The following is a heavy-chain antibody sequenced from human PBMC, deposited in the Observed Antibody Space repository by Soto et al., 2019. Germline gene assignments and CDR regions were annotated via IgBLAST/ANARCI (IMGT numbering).Heavy chain of an antibody. Sequence: SETLSLTCTVSGGSISSGDYYWSWIRQPPGKGLEWIGYIYYSGSTYYNPSLKSRVTISVDTSKNQFSLKLSSVTAADTAVYYCARGSYYSDPSGPSDAFDIWGQGTMVTVSS. V-gene: IGHV4-30-4*01. CDR2: IYYSGST. CDR3: ARGSYYSDPSGPSDAFDI. D-gene: IGHD3-22*01. CDR1: GGSISSGDYY. J-gene: IGHJ3*02.